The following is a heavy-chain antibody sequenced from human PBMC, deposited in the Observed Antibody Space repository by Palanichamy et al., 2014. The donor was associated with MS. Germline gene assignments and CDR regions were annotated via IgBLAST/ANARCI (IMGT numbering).Heavy chain of an antibody. J-gene: IGHJ4*02. CDR1: GITFTDSW. V-gene: IGHV3-15*01. CDR3: TTHFVGVGRY. D-gene: IGHD2-8*01. CDR2: IKSKRVGGST. Sequence: EVQVVEVWGETSVNPGGSLRLSCAVSGITFTDSWMTWVRQAPGKGLEWVGQIKSKRVGGSTDYAAPVTGRFTITRDDSKSMVFLQMNSLKTEDTAVYFCTTHFVGVGRYWGRGTLVTVS.